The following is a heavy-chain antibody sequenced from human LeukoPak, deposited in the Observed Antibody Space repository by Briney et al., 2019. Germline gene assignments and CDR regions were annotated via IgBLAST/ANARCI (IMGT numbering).Heavy chain of an antibody. CDR3: ARSQRGYSYGEEY. V-gene: IGHV4-61*01. CDR2: IYYSGST. J-gene: IGHJ4*02. D-gene: IGHD5-18*01. Sequence: KTSETLSFNCTVSGGSVSNSYYWNWIRQPPGKGLEWIGYIYYSGSTKYNPSLKSRVTISVDTSKNQFSLKLSSVTAADTAVYYCARSQRGYSYGEEYWGQGTLVTVSS. CDR1: GGSVSNSYY.